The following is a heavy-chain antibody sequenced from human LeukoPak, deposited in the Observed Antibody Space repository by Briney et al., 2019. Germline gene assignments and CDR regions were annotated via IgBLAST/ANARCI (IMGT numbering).Heavy chain of an antibody. CDR1: GFTFSSYS. CDR3: ARAIAVAYLDY. D-gene: IGHD6-19*01. J-gene: IGHJ4*02. CDR2: ISSSSSTT. V-gene: IGHV3-48*01. Sequence: GGSLRLSCAASGFTFSSYSMNWVRQAPGKGLEWVSYISSSSSTTYYADSVKGRFTISRDNAKNSLYLQMNSLRAEDTAVYYCARAIAVAYLDYWGQGTLVTVSS.